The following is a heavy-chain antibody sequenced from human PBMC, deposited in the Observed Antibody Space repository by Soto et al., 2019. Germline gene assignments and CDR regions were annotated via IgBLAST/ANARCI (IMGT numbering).Heavy chain of an antibody. CDR2: ISYDGSNK. J-gene: IGHJ4*02. D-gene: IGHD4-17*01. Sequence: QVQLVESGGGVVQPGRSLRLSCAASGFTFSTYGMHWVRQAPDKGLEWVAVISYDGSNKYYADSVKGRFTISRDNSKNTLYLQMNSLRAEDTAVYYCAKAHHYGDYGRYFDYWGQGTLVTVSS. CDR3: AKAHHYGDYGRYFDY. CDR1: GFTFSTYG. V-gene: IGHV3-30*18.